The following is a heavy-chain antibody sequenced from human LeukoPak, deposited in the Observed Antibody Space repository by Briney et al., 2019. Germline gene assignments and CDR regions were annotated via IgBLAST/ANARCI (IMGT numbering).Heavy chain of an antibody. CDR3: AKVDLQPL. J-gene: IGHJ4*02. D-gene: IGHD6-13*01. Sequence: PGGSLRLSCAASGFTFSSYAMNWARQSPGKGLEWISAICGSGETTYYADSVRGRFTISRDNSKNIVYLQLDTLKAEDTATYYCAKVDLQPLWGQGALVTVSS. V-gene: IGHV3-23*01. CDR2: ICGSGETT. CDR1: GFTFSSYA.